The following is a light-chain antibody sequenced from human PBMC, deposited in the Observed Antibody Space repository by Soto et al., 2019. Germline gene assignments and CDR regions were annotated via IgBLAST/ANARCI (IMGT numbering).Light chain of an antibody. CDR1: SSDVGGYDY. CDR2: DVT. CDR3: CSYAGAYTFGA. V-gene: IGLV2-11*01. Sequence: QSALTQPRSVSGSPGQSVTISCTGTSSDVGGYDYVSWYQQHPGNAPKLMIFDVTKRPSGVPDRFSGSKSGHTASLTISGLQGEDEADYYCCSYAGAYTFGAFGGGTKLTVL. J-gene: IGLJ2*01.